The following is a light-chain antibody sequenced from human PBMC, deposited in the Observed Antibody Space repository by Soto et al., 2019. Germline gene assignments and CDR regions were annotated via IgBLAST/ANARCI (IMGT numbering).Light chain of an antibody. CDR2: DAS. CDR3: QQRYNWPRT. V-gene: IGKV3-11*01. J-gene: IGKJ1*01. Sequence: EIVLTQSPATLSLSPGERATLSCRASQSVSSYLAWYQQKPGQAPRLLIHDASSRATGIPARFSGSGSGTDFTLTISSLEPEDFAVYYCQQRYNWPRTFGQGTKVDIK. CDR1: QSVSSY.